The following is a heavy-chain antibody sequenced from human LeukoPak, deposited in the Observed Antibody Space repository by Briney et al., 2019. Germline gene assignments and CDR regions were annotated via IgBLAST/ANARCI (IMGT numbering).Heavy chain of an antibody. CDR3: ARYLVGASHFDI. J-gene: IGHJ3*02. V-gene: IGHV1-69*05. D-gene: IGHD1-26*01. Sequence: SVKVSCKASGYTFTSYGISWVRQAPGQRPEWMGRIIPIFGTANYAQKFQGRVTITTDEFTRTAYTALSSLRSEDTAVYYCARYLVGASHFDIWGQGTMVTVS. CDR2: IIPIFGTA. CDR1: GYTFTSYG.